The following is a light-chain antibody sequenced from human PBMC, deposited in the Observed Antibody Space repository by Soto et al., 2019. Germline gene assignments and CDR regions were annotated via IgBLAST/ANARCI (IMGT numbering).Light chain of an antibody. J-gene: IGKJ1*01. Sequence: EIVMTQSPATLSVSPGERATLSCRASQSVSSNLAWYQQKPRQAPRLLIYGASTRATGIPARFSGSGSGTEFTLTIGSLQSEDFAVYYCQQYNNWPRKCGQGTKVDIK. CDR2: GAS. CDR3: QQYNNWPRK. V-gene: IGKV3-15*01. CDR1: QSVSSN.